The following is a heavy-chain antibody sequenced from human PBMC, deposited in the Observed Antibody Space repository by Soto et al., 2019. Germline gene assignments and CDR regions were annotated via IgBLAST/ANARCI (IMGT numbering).Heavy chain of an antibody. V-gene: IGHV5-10-1*01. CDR2: IDPSDSQT. J-gene: IGHJ4*02. D-gene: IGHD3-22*01. CDR3: ARQIYDSDTGPNFQYYFDS. CDR1: GDSFAGYW. Sequence: PXESLTVSCKGSGDSFAGYWITWVRQKPGKGLEWMGRIDPSDSQTYYSPSFRGHVTISVTKSITTVFLQWSSLRASDTAMYYCARQIYDSDTGPNFQYYFDSWGQGTPVTVYS.